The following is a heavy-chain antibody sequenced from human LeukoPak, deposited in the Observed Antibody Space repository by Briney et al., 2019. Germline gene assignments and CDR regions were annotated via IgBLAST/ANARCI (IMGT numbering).Heavy chain of an antibody. Sequence: GRSLRLSCAVSGFTFGDYAMHWVRQGPGKGLEWVLGISWNGGTIGYADSVKGRFTISRDNAKNSLYLQMNSLRAEGTALYYCARDASSSFRHFDYWGQGTLVTVSS. D-gene: IGHD6-13*01. V-gene: IGHV3-9*01. CDR1: GFTFGDYA. J-gene: IGHJ4*02. CDR2: ISWNGGTI. CDR3: ARDASSSFRHFDY.